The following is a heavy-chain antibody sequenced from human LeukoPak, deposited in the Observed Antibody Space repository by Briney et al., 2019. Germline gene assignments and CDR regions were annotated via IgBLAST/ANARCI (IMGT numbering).Heavy chain of an antibody. CDR3: VRTTNGPEH. Sequence: GGSLRLSCAASGFTFTSHLIHWVRQPPGKGLVWVSRVSGDGRTTNYADSVKGRFTISRDNAKNTVYLQMDSLRVEDTAVYYCVRTTNGPEHWGQGILVTVSS. CDR2: VSGDGRTT. CDR1: GFTFTSHL. V-gene: IGHV3-74*01. J-gene: IGHJ1*01. D-gene: IGHD2-8*01.